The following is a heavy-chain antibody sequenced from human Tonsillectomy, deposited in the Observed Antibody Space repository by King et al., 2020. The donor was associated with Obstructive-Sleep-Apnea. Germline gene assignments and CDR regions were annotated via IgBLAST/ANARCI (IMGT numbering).Heavy chain of an antibody. J-gene: IGHJ4*02. CDR1: GYSFTSYW. V-gene: IGHV5-51*01. CDR3: ARRFDGSSWYY. CDR2: IYPGDSDT. Sequence: QLVQSGAEVKKPGESLKISCKGSGYSFTSYWIAWVRQMPGKGLEWMGIIYPGDSDTRYSPSFHGQVTISADESISTAYLHGSSLKASDTAMYYCARRFDGSSWYYCGQGALVTVSS. D-gene: IGHD6-13*01.